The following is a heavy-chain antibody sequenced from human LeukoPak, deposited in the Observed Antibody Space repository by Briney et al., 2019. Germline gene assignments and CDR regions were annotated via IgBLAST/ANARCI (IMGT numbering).Heavy chain of an antibody. CDR1: GFTFSNVW. CDR3: TSTLGY. CDR2: IQRKTDGETT. V-gene: IGHV3-15*01. Sequence: KTGGSLILSCVASGFTFSNVWMTWVRQAPGKGLEWVGRIQRKTDGETTDYAAPVKGRFTISRDDSKNTLFLQMNSLRTEDTAVYYCTSTLGYWGQGTLVTVSS. D-gene: IGHD3-16*01. J-gene: IGHJ4*02.